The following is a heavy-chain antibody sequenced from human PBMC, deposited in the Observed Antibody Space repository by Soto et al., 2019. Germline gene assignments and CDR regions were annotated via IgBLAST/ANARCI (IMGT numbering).Heavy chain of an antibody. CDR1: GFTFSSYA. J-gene: IGHJ4*02. CDR2: ISGSGGST. CDR3: AKGSLSVGFVVVVAATGNYFDY. D-gene: IGHD2-15*01. Sequence: GGSLRLSCAASGFTFSSYAMSWVRQAPGKGLEWVSAISGSGGSTYYADSVKGRFTISRDNSKNTLYLQMNSLRAEDTAVYYCAKGSLSVGFVVVVAATGNYFDYWGQGTLVTVSS. V-gene: IGHV3-23*01.